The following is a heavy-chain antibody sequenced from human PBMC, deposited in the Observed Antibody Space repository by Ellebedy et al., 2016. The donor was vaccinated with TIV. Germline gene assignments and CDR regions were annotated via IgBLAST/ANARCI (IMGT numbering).Heavy chain of an antibody. CDR3: ARGARGGENWHFDL. D-gene: IGHD3-16*01. CDR2: FGIGGDA. V-gene: IGHV3-13*01. J-gene: IGHJ2*01. Sequence: GESLKISCDASGFIFSNYDMHWVRQVAGKGLEWVSGFGIGGDAYYRASVRGRFTISREDAKSSLFLQMNSLPVGDTAVYYCARGARGGENWHFDLWGRGTLVAVSS. CDR1: GFIFSNYD.